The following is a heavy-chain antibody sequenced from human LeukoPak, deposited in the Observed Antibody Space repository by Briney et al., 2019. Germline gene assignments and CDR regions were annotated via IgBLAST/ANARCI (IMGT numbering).Heavy chain of an antibody. CDR2: IWNDGSQT. CDR1: GFTGVTYG. V-gene: IGHV3-33*07. D-gene: IGHD6-19*01. CDR3: ARASGYGRGWPSEY. Sequence: GGSLRLSCAPSGFTGVTYGMYWFRQAPGKGLEWVAIIWNDGSQTYYGESVKGRFTISKDVSKNTVYLQMNSLRVEDTAVYYCARASGYGRGWPSEYWGQGTQVTVAS. J-gene: IGHJ4*02.